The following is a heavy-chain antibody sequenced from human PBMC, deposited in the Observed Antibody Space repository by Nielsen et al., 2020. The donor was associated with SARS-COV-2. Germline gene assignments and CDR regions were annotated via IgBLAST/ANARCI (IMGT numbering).Heavy chain of an antibody. V-gene: IGHV3-30-3*01. D-gene: IGHD2-2*01. Sequence: GESLKISCAASGFTFSSYAMHWVRQAPGKGLEWVAVISYDGSNKYYADSVKGRFTISRDNSKNTLYLQMNSLRAEDTAVYYCARRDCSSTSCFNYYYYYGMDVRGQGTTVTVSS. CDR3: ARRDCSSTSCFNYYYYYGMDV. CDR1: GFTFSSYA. J-gene: IGHJ6*02. CDR2: ISYDGSNK.